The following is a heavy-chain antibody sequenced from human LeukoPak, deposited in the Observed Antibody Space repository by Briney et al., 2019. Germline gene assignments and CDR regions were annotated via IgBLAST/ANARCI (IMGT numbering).Heavy chain of an antibody. D-gene: IGHD6-25*01. CDR3: ARDVEKRLVLGRFDP. V-gene: IGHV3-11*01. CDR1: GFTFSDHY. Sequence: GGSLRLSCAASGFTFSDHYMSWIRQAPGKGLEWISYISSSGSSIYYADSVKGRFTISRDNAKNSVYLQMNSLRDEDTAVYYCARDVEKRLVLGRFDPWGQGSRVTVSS. CDR2: ISSSGSSI. J-gene: IGHJ5*02.